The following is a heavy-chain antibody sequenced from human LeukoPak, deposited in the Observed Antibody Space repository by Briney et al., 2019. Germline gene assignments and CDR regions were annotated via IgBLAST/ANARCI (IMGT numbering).Heavy chain of an antibody. J-gene: IGHJ4*02. D-gene: IGHD1-26*01. CDR1: GFTFRSYW. CDR2: INQDGSEK. V-gene: IGHV3-7*01. Sequence: GSLRLSCAASGFTFRSYWMSWVRPAPGKGLEWVANINQDGSEKYYVDSVKGRFTISRDNAKNSLSLQMNSLRAEDTAVYYCARDRGSYYFYSGQGTLVTVFS. CDR3: ARDRGSYYFY.